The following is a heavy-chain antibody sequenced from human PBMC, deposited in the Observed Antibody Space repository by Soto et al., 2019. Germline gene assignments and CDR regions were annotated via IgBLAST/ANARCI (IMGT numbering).Heavy chain of an antibody. D-gene: IGHD3-16*01. CDR3: ARRLGSYYYGADV. V-gene: IGHV1-18*01. J-gene: IGHJ6*02. Sequence: ASVKVSCKASGYTFNTYGISWVRQAHGQGLEWMGWISTYNGNTNYAQKLQDRITMTIDTSTTTAYMELRSLRSDDTAVYYCARRLGSYYYGADVWGQGTTVTVSS. CDR1: GYTFNTYG. CDR2: ISTYNGNT.